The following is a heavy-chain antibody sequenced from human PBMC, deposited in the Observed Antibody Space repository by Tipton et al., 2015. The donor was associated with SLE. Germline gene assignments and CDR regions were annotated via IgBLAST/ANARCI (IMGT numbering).Heavy chain of an antibody. V-gene: IGHV3-23*03. CDR2: IYSGGSSP. Sequence: SLRLSCAASGFTFSSYAMSWVRQAPGKGLEWVSVIYSGGSSPYYADSVKGRFTISRDNSKNTLYLQMNSLRAEDTAVYYCAKDAGDPPGYFDLWGRGTLVTVSS. J-gene: IGHJ2*01. CDR3: AKDAGDPPGYFDL. D-gene: IGHD3-10*01. CDR1: GFTFSSYA.